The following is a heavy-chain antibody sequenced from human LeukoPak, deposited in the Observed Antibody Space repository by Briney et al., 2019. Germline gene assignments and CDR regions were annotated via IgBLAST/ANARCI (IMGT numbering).Heavy chain of an antibody. CDR2: ITPSGFTV. Sequence: GGSLRLSCAASGFTFSSHSMNWVRQAPGKGLEWLSYITPSGFTVYSDSVQGRFTISRDSAKNSVYLQMNSLRAEDTAVYYCATDYFWSGYYRNFDYWGQGTLVTVSS. V-gene: IGHV3-48*04. J-gene: IGHJ4*02. D-gene: IGHD3-3*01. CDR1: GFTFSSHS. CDR3: ATDYFWSGYYRNFDY.